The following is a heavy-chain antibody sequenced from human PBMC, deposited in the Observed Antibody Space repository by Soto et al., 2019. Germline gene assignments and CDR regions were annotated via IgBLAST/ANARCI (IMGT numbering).Heavy chain of an antibody. V-gene: IGHV3-30-3*01. D-gene: IGHD1-20*01. J-gene: IGHJ3*02. CDR1: GFTFSSYA. CDR2: ISYDGSNK. CDR3: ARDAYNWNDVAAFDI. Sequence: SLRLSCAASGFTFSSYAMHWVRQAPGKGLEWVAVISYDGSNKYYADSVKGRFTISRDNSENTLYLQMNSLRAEDTAVYYCARDAYNWNDVAAFDIWGQGTMVTV.